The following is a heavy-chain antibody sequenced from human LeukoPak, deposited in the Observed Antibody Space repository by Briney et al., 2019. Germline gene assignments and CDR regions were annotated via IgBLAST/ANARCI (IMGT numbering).Heavy chain of an antibody. D-gene: IGHD1-1*01. CDR1: GFRFTSYA. V-gene: IGHV3-30*04. CDR3: ARDQGDAGNRIKRDGHYMDV. CDR2: ISYDGRSK. Sequence: GSSLILSCAASGFRFTSYAIHWVRQAPGGGLEWVAVISYDGRSKYYADPVKGRFITSRDDSKNTLHLEMNSLRPDDTAVYYCARDQGDAGNRIKRDGHYMDVWGKGTTVTVSS. J-gene: IGHJ6*03.